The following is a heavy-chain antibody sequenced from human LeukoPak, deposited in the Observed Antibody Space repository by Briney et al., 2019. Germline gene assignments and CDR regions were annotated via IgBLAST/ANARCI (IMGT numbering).Heavy chain of an antibody. V-gene: IGHV3-23*01. J-gene: IGHJ4*02. D-gene: IGHD6-19*01. CDR3: ARISSGWYDPFDY. CDR1: GLTFSTYA. CDR2: ISGSGGST. Sequence: PGGSLRLSCAASGLTFSTYAMSWVRQAPGKGPEWVSAISGSGGSTYYADSVKGRFTISRDNSKNTLYLQMNSLRAEDTAVYYCARISSGWYDPFDYWGQGTLVTVSS.